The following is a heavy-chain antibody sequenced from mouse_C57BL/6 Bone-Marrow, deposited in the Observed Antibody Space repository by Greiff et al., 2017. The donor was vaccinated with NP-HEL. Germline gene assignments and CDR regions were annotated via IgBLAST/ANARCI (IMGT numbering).Heavy chain of an antibody. CDR1: GYAFTNYL. CDR2: INPGSGGT. J-gene: IGHJ4*01. V-gene: IGHV1-54*01. CDR3: ARSPYGNY. Sequence: QVQLQQSGAELVRPGTSVKVSCKASGYAFTNYLIEWVKQRPGQGLEWIGVINPGSGGTNYNEKFKGKATLTADKSSSTAYMQLSSLTSEDSAVYFCARSPYGNYWGQGTSVTVSS. D-gene: IGHD2-10*02.